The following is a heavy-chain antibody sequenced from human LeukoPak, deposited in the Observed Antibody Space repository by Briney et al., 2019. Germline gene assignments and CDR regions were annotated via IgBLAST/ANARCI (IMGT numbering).Heavy chain of an antibody. CDR3: ARDSRGIAAAGMELDP. D-gene: IGHD6-13*01. V-gene: IGHV3-48*02. Sequence: GGSLGLSCAASGFTFSYYSMDWVRQAPGKGLEWVSYISSSSNTIYYAGSVKGRFTISRDNAKNSLYLQMNSLRDEDTAMYYCARDSRGIAAAGMELDPWGQGTLVTVSS. J-gene: IGHJ5*02. CDR2: ISSSSNTI. CDR1: GFTFSYYS.